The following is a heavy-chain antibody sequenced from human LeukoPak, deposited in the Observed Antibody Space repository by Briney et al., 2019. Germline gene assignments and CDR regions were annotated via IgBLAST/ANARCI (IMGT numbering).Heavy chain of an antibody. D-gene: IGHD6-13*01. CDR1: GYTFTSYG. Sequence: ASVKVSCKASGYTFTSYGISWVRQAPGQELEWMGWISAYNGNTNYAQKLQGRVTMTTDTSTSTAYMELRSLRSDDTAVYYCARDSSSWAGDAFDIWGQETMVTVSS. J-gene: IGHJ3*02. CDR2: ISAYNGNT. CDR3: ARDSSSWAGDAFDI. V-gene: IGHV1-18*01.